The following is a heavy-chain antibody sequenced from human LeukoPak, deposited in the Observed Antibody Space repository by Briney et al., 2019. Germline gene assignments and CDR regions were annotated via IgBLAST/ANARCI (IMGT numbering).Heavy chain of an antibody. CDR2: IYYSGST. CDR3: ASLNFYWALQH. CDR1: GGSISSYY. D-gene: IGHD3-9*01. Sequence: SETLSLTCTVSGGSISSYYWSWIRQPPGKGLEWIGYIYYSGSTNYNPSLKSRVTISVDTSKNQFSLKLSSVTAADTAVYYCASLNFYWALQHWGQGTLVTVSS. V-gene: IGHV4-59*08. J-gene: IGHJ1*01.